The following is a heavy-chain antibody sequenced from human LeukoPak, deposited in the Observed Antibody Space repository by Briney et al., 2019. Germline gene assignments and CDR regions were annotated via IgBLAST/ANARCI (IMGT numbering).Heavy chain of an antibody. J-gene: IGHJ4*02. V-gene: IGHV1-69*13. CDR3: ARVGLGAMVYNYFDY. D-gene: IGHD5-18*01. CDR2: IIPMVGAA. CDR1: GDIYTIYS. Sequence: GASVTVSCTASGDIYTIYSISWVRQAPGQGLEWMGGIIPMVGAAKYAQSFQGRVTITADESTHTAYMEISSLRSEDTAVYYCARVGLGAMVYNYFDYWGQGTLVTVSS.